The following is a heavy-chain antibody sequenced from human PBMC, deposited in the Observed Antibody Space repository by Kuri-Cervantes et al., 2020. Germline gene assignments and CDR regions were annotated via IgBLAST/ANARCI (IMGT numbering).Heavy chain of an antibody. CDR2: IYHSGST. CDR3: ARIATTVTTAGAIDY. D-gene: IGHD4-17*01. J-gene: IGHJ4*02. Sequence: ESLKISCTVSGYSISSGYYWGWIRQPPGKGLEWIGSIYHSGSTYYNPSLKSRVTISVDTSKNHFSLTLTSLTAADTAVYYCARIATTVTTAGAIDYWGQGTLVTVSS. CDR1: GYSISSGYY. V-gene: IGHV4-38-2*02.